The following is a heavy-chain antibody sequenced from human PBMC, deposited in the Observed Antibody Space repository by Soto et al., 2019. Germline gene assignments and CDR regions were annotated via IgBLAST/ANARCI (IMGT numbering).Heavy chain of an antibody. Sequence: QVQLQESGPGLVKPSETLSLTCSVSGGSISSYYWSWIRQPPGQGLEWIAYVYYSGSTNYNPSLTSRVTVSIDTSKNQFSLKLSSVTAADTAVYYCARGSPYSSGGNIWFDPWGQGTLVTVSS. V-gene: IGHV4-59*01. CDR2: VYYSGST. CDR3: ARGSPYSSGGNIWFDP. J-gene: IGHJ5*02. D-gene: IGHD6-19*01. CDR1: GGSISSYY.